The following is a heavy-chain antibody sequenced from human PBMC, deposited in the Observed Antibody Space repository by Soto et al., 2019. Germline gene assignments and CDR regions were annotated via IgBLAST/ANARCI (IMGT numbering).Heavy chain of an antibody. CDR2: IIPILGIA. J-gene: IGHJ5*02. V-gene: IGHV1-69*04. Sequence: RQGPGQGLEWMGRIIPILGIANYAQKFQGRVTITADKSTSTAYMELSSLRSEDTAVYYCAREWRNWFDPWGQGTLVTVSS. CDR3: AREWRNWFDP.